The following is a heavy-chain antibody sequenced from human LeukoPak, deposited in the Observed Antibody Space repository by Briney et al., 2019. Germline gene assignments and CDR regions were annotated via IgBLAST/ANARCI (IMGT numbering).Heavy chain of an antibody. V-gene: IGHV1-69*13. Sequence: SVKVSCKASGYTFTSYDINWVRQAPGQGLEWMGGIIPIFGTANYAQKFQGRVTITADESTSTAYMELSSLRSEDTAVYYCARANNWNEGVDYWGQGTLVTVSS. CDR1: GYTFTSYD. D-gene: IGHD1-1*01. J-gene: IGHJ4*02. CDR3: ARANNWNEGVDY. CDR2: IIPIFGTA.